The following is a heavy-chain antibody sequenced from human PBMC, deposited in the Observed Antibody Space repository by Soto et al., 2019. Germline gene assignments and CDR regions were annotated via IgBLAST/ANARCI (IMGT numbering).Heavy chain of an antibody. D-gene: IGHD3-9*01. CDR3: AKAGGYDILTGYRNRFDP. V-gene: IGHV3-30*18. Sequence: PGGSLRLSCAASGFTFSSYGMHWVRQAPGKGLEWVAVISYDGSNKYYADSAKGRFTISRDNSKNTLYLQMNSLGAEDTAVYYCAKAGGYDILTGYRNRFDPWGQGTRVTVSS. CDR2: ISYDGSNK. CDR1: GFTFSSYG. J-gene: IGHJ5*02.